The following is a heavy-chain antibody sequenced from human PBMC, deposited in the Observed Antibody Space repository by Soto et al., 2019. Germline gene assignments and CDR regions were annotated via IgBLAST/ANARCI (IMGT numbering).Heavy chain of an antibody. Sequence: AAVKVSCQASGYTFTGYYMHWVRQARRQGAAWMGWINPNSGGTNYAQKFQGWVTMTRDTSISTAYMELSSLRSDDTAVYYCATSRTSIAVAGETEYYFDYWGQGTLVTVSS. CDR3: ATSRTSIAVAGETEYYFDY. CDR1: GYTFTGYY. J-gene: IGHJ4*02. CDR2: INPNSGGT. D-gene: IGHD6-19*01. V-gene: IGHV1-2*04.